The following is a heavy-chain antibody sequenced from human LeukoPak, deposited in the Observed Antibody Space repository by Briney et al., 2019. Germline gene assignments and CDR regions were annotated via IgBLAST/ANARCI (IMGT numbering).Heavy chain of an antibody. D-gene: IGHD1-1*01. CDR1: GGTFSSYA. V-gene: IGHV1-69*05. CDR2: IIPIFGTA. J-gene: IGHJ6*03. Sequence: GASVTVSFTASGGTFSSYAISWVRQAPGQGLEWMGGIIPIFGTANYAQKFQGRVTITTDESTSTAYMELSSLRSEDTAVYYCARTTGIGDDYYYYMDVWGKGTTVTVSS. CDR3: ARTTGIGDDYYYYMDV.